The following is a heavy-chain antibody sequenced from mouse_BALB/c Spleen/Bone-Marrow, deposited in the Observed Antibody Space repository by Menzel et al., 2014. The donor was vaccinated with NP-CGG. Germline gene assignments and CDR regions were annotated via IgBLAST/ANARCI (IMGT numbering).Heavy chain of an antibody. CDR2: IWAGGGT. D-gene: IGHD2-3*01. J-gene: IGHJ4*01. CDR3: ARDDDSYAMDY. CDR1: GFSLTSYS. V-gene: IGHV2-9*02. Sequence: VKLMESGPGLVAPSQSLSITCTVSGFSLTSYSVHWVRQPPGKGLEWLGVIWAGGGTNYNSALMSRLSISKDNSKSQVFLKMSSLQTDDTAMFYCARDDDSYAMDYWGQGTSVTVSS.